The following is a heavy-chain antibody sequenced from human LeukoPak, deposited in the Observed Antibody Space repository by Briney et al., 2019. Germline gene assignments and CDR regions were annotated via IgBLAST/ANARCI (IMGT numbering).Heavy chain of an antibody. J-gene: IGHJ3*02. V-gene: IGHV1-69*01. CDR1: GGTFSSYA. D-gene: IGHD3-10*01. CDR2: IIPIFGTA. CDR3: ARDPSMVRGAESAFDI. Sequence: SVKVSCKASGGTFSSYAISWVRQAPGQGLEWMGGIIPIFGTANYAQKFQGRVTITADESTSTAYMELSSLRSEDTAVYYCARDPSMVRGAESAFDIWGQGTMVTVSS.